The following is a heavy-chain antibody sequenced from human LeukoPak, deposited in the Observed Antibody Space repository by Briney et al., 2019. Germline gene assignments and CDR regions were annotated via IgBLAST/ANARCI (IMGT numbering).Heavy chain of an antibody. CDR3: ARPRYCSSTNCYIDY. CDR2: IKQDGSEK. Sequence: PGGSLRLSCAASGFTFDNYWMTWVRQAPGKGLEWVANIKQDGSEKYYVDSVKGRFTISRDNAKNSVYLQMNSLRAEDTAVYYCARPRYCSSTNCYIDYWGQGTLVIVSS. CDR1: GFTFDNYW. J-gene: IGHJ4*02. V-gene: IGHV3-7*01. D-gene: IGHD2-2*02.